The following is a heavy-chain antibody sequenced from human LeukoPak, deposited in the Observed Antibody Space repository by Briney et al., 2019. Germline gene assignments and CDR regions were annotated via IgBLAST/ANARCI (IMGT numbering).Heavy chain of an antibody. V-gene: IGHV4-34*01. CDR1: GGSFSGYY. CDR3: ARGGLRYCSGGSCYSFYC. J-gene: IGHJ4*02. Sequence: KPSETLSLTCAVYGGSFSGYYWSWIRQPPGKGLEWIGEINHSGSTNYNPSLKSRVTISVDTSKNQFSLKLSSVTAADTAVYYCARGGLRYCSGGSCYSFYCWGQGTLVTVSS. D-gene: IGHD2-15*01. CDR2: INHSGST.